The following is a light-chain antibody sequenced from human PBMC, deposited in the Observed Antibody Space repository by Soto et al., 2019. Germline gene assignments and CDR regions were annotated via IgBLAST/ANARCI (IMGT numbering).Light chain of an antibody. V-gene: IGKV3-15*01. Sequence: EVVMTQSPATLSVSPGERATLSCRACQSVHSNLAWYQQKPGQAPSLLISYASTRATGIPARFSGSGSGTEFTLTISSLQSEDFGVYYCQHYSNWPPTFGPGTKVEIK. CDR1: QSVHSN. J-gene: IGKJ3*01. CDR2: YAS. CDR3: QHYSNWPPT.